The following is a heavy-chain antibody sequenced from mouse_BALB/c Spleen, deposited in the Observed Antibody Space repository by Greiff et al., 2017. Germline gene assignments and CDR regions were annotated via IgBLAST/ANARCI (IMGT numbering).Heavy chain of an antibody. Sequence: VHLVESGAELVKPGASVKLSCKTSGYTFTSYWMHWVKQRPGQGLEWIGEINPSNGRTNYNEKFKSKATLTVDKSSSTAYMQLSSLTSEDSAVYYCARSYGNYYFDYWGQGTTLTVSS. CDR2: INPSNGRT. D-gene: IGHD2-1*01. V-gene: IGHV1S81*02. J-gene: IGHJ2*01. CDR1: GYTFTSYW. CDR3: ARSYGNYYFDY.